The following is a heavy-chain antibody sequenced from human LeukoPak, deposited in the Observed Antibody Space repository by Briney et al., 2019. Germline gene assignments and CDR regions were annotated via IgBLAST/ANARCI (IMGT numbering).Heavy chain of an antibody. CDR1: GYTFTSYT. CDR3: ARCGYSDAWSCDH. CDR2: INTGNGNT. J-gene: IGHJ5*02. Sequence: ASVKVSCKASGYTFTSYTIHWVRQAPGQRLEWMGWINTGNGNTEYSQKFQGRVTVTTDTSASTAYTELSSLRSEHTAVYYCARCGYSDAWSCDHWGQGTLVTVSS. V-gene: IGHV1-3*04. D-gene: IGHD5-18*01.